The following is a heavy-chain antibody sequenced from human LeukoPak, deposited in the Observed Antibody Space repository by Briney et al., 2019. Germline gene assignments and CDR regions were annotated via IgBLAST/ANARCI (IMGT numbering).Heavy chain of an antibody. CDR2: ISDSGSST. CDR3: AKLQGYTAMVYCYMDV. J-gene: IGHJ6*03. CDR1: GFTFNTYA. Sequence: PGGSLRLSCAASGFTFNTYAMSWVRQAPGKGLEWVSGISDSGSSTYYADSVKGRFTISRDNSKNTLYLQMNSLRAEDTAIYYCAKLQGYTAMVYCYMDVWGKGTTVTVSS. V-gene: IGHV3-23*01. D-gene: IGHD5-18*01.